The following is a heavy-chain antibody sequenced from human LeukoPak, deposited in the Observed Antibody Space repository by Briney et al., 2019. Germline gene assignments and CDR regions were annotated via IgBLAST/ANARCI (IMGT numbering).Heavy chain of an antibody. V-gene: IGHV4-59*08. CDR2: IYYSGST. CDR1: GGSISSYY. J-gene: IGHJ3*02. Sequence: SETLSLTCTVSGGSISSYYWSWIRQPPGKGLEWIGYIYYSGSTNYNPSLKSRVTISVGTSKNQFSLKLSSVTAADTAVYYCARLPTHVRTSSAFDIWGQGTMVTVSS. CDR3: ARLPTHVRTSSAFDI. D-gene: IGHD2/OR15-2a*01.